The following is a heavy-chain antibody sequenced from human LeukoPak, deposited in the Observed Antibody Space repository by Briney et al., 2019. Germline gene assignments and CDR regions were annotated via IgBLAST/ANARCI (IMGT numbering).Heavy chain of an antibody. J-gene: IGHJ5*02. CDR3: ARSGGSYYRWFDP. D-gene: IGHD1-26*01. CDR1: GYTFTSYG. V-gene: IGHV1-18*01. Sequence: ASVKVSCKASGYTFTSYGISWVRQAPGQGLEWMGWISAYNGNTNYAQKLQGRVTMTTDTSTSTAYVELRSLRSDDTAVYYCARSGGSYYRWFDPWGQGTLVTVSS. CDR2: ISAYNGNT.